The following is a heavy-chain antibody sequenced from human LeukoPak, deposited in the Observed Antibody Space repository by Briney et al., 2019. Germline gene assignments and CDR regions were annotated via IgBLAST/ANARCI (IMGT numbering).Heavy chain of an antibody. CDR1: GGSFSGYY. J-gene: IGHJ4*02. Sequence: SETLSLTCAVYGGSFSGYYWSWIRQPAGKGLEWIGRIYTSGSTNYNPSLKSRVTMSVDTSKNQFSLKLSSVTAADTAVYYCAREGVTTTAFDYWGQGTLVTVSS. CDR2: IYTSGST. CDR3: AREGVTTTAFDY. V-gene: IGHV4-4*07. D-gene: IGHD4-17*01.